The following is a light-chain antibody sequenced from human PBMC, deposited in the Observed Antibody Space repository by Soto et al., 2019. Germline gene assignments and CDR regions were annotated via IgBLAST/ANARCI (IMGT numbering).Light chain of an antibody. CDR2: DVS. J-gene: IGKJ1*01. CDR3: QQRNNWPLT. CDR1: QSISRD. Sequence: ETVLTQSPATLSLSPEERATLSCRASQSISRDLAWYQQKPGQAPRLLICDVSNRATGIPARFSGSGSGTDFTLTISSLEPEDFAVYYCQQRNNWPLTFVQGTKVDIK. V-gene: IGKV3-11*01.